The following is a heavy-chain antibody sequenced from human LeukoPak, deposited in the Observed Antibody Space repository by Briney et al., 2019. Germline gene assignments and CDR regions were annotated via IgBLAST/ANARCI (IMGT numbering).Heavy chain of an antibody. V-gene: IGHV3-30-3*01. Sequence: GGSLGLSCAASGFTFRDYVIHWVRQAPGKGLEWVAVTSSDLNVKLYADSVKGRFTISRDNSGSTLYLQMNSLRPEDTAIYYCAREGYYGSGSPPSLYFDYWGQGTLVTVSS. CDR2: TSSDLNVK. CDR3: AREGYYGSGSPPSLYFDY. D-gene: IGHD3-10*01. CDR1: GFTFRDYV. J-gene: IGHJ4*02.